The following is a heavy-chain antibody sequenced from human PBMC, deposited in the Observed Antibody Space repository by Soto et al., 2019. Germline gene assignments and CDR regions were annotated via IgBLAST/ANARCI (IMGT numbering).Heavy chain of an antibody. CDR1: GFTFSSYG. Sequence: GGSLRLSCAASGFTFSSYGMHWVRQAPGKGLEWVAVISYDGSNKYYADSVKGRFTISRDNSKNTLYLQMNSLRAEDTAVYYCAGELLSFDYWGQGTLVTVSS. D-gene: IGHD2-15*01. CDR2: ISYDGSNK. CDR3: AGELLSFDY. V-gene: IGHV3-30*03. J-gene: IGHJ4*02.